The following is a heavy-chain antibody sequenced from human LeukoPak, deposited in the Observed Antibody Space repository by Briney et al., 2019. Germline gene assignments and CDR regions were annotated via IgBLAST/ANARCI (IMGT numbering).Heavy chain of an antibody. CDR3: ARDISRSWGIFDY. J-gene: IGHJ4*02. D-gene: IGHD6-13*01. V-gene: IGHV3-33*01. CDR1: GFTFSSYG. Sequence: PGGSLRLSCAASGFTFSSYGMHWVRQAPGKGLEWVAVIWYDGSNKYYADSVKGRFTISRDNSKNTLYLQMNSLRAEDTAVYYCARDISRSWGIFDYWGQGTLVTVSS. CDR2: IWYDGSNK.